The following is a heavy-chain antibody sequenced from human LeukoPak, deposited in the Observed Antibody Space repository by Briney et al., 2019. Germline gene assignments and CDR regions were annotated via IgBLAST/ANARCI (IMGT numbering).Heavy chain of an antibody. CDR1: GFIFTNYF. J-gene: IGHJ4*02. D-gene: IGHD3-3*01. CDR2: IKHDGSEK. CDR3: ATDRGWRTSGYYLYYFEY. Sequence: GGSLRLSCAASGFIFTNYFMSWVRQAPGKGLEWVASIKHDGSEKYYVDSVRGRFTISRDNTMNSLYLQMSSLRAEDTAVYYCATDRGWRTSGYYLYYFEYWGQGTLVTSSS. V-gene: IGHV3-7*01.